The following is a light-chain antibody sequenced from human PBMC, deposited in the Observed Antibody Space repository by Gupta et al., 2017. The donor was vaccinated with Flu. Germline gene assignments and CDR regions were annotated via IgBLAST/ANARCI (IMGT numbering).Light chain of an antibody. CDR2: EVT. J-gene: IGLJ1*01. CDR1: SSDIGAYKY. V-gene: IGLV2-8*01. Sequence: SALTQPPSASGSPGQSITISCTGTSSDIGAYKYVSWHQQHAGKAPKLIIYEVTKRPSGVPHRFSGSKSGNTASLTVSGLQAEDEGDYYCSSHTVSDTFVFGTGTAVTVL. CDR3: SSHTVSDTFV.